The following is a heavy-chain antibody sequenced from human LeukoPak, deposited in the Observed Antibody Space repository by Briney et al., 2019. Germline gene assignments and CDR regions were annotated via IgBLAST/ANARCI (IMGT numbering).Heavy chain of an antibody. V-gene: IGHV3-23*01. CDR1: GFTFSSYA. J-gene: IGHJ3*02. CDR2: ISGSGGST. CDR3: AKIPHGPFAYDWTDAFDI. Sequence: GGSLRLSCAASGFTFSSYAMSWVRQAPGKGLEWVSAISGSGGSTYYADSVKGRFTISRDNSKNTLYLQMNSLRAEDTAVYYCAKIPHGPFAYDWTDAFDIWGQGTMVTVSS. D-gene: IGHD1-1*01.